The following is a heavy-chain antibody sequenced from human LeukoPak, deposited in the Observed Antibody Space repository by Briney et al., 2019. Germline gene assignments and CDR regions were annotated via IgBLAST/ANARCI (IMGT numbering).Heavy chain of an antibody. CDR3: AKGGTHWPTGYYYMDV. Sequence: LPGGSLRLSCAASGFTFNSYAMSWVRQAPGKGLEWVSPISGSGGSTYYADSVKGRFTISRDNSKNTLSLQMNSLRAEDTAVYYCAKGGTHWPTGYYYMDVWGKGTTVTVSS. J-gene: IGHJ6*03. CDR2: ISGSGGST. V-gene: IGHV3-23*01. D-gene: IGHD1-1*01. CDR1: GFTFNSYA.